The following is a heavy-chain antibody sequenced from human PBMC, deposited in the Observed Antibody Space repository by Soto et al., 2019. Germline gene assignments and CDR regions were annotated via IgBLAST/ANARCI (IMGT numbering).Heavy chain of an antibody. J-gene: IGHJ5*02. CDR3: ARHIYYDSSHCWFDP. V-gene: IGHV4-39*01. Sequence: SETLSLTGTVSGGSISSSSYYWGWIRQPPGKGLEWIGSIYYSGSTYYNPSLKSRVTISVDTSKNQCSLKLSSVTAADTAVYYCARHIYYDSSHCWFDPWGLGTLVTVSS. CDR1: GGSISSSSYY. D-gene: IGHD3-22*01. CDR2: IYYSGST.